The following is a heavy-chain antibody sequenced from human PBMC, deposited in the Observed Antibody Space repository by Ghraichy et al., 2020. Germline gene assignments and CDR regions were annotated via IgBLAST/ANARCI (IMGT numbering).Heavy chain of an antibody. CDR3: VRSESD. CDR1: GFTFSDYF. CDR2: SRNKARSYTT. D-gene: IGHD3-10*01. Sequence: GGSLRLSCAASGFTFSDYFMDWFRQAPGKGLEWVARSRNKARSYTTDYAASVKGRFTISRDDAKKSLYLQMNSLEADDTAVYYCVRSESDWGQGTLVTVSS. V-gene: IGHV3-72*01. J-gene: IGHJ4*02.